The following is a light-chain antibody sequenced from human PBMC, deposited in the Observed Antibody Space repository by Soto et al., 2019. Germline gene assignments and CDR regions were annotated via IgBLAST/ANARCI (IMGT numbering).Light chain of an antibody. CDR2: DVS. CDR1: SSDVGAYNY. Sequence: QSALTQPASVSGSPGQSITISCTGTSSDVGAYNYVSRYQQHPVKAPKLMIYDVSSRPSGISNRFSGSKSGNTASLTISGFQAEDEADYYCSSYASSSTVIFGGGTKVTVL. V-gene: IGLV2-14*01. CDR3: SSYASSSTVI. J-gene: IGLJ2*01.